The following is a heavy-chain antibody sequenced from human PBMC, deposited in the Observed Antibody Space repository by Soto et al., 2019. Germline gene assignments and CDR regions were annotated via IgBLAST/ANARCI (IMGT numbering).Heavy chain of an antibody. Sequence: QVQLRESGPGLVKPSETLSLTCSVSAGSINSYFWSWIRQSPGKGLEWIGYIFYSGTTNYNPSLKSRVTILLDTYKNQFSLRLNSVTAADTAIYYCARGRGGTYDAFDIWGQGTLVTVSS. J-gene: IGHJ3*02. V-gene: IGHV4-59*01. CDR3: ARGRGGTYDAFDI. CDR1: AGSINSYF. D-gene: IGHD1-26*01. CDR2: IFYSGTT.